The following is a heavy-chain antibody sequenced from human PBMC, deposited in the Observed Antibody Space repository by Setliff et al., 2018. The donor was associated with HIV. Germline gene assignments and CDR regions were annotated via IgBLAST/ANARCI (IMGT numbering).Heavy chain of an antibody. J-gene: IGHJ4*02. Sequence: QTGGSLRLSCAASGFIFSNYRMNWVRQAPGKGLEWVSAVSNTGRRTFYADSVKGRFTISKDNFENVVYLQMNSLRVDDTAVYYCVKDAYSTGKPGISWGQGTQVTVSS. CDR3: VKDAYSTGKPGIS. CDR2: VSNTGRRT. CDR1: GFIFSNYR. D-gene: IGHD2-8*02. V-gene: IGHV3-23*05.